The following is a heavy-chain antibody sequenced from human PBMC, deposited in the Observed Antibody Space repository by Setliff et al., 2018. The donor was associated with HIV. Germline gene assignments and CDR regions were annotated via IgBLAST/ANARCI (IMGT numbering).Heavy chain of an antibody. D-gene: IGHD6-13*01. J-gene: IGHJ3*02. V-gene: IGHV4-59*08. Sequence: LSLTCTVSGGSMSSYFWSWIRQSPGKGLEWIGYIYNSGGTNYNPSLKSRVTISLDTSKNQFSLKLSSVTAADTAVYYCARGSSSWYDDAFDIWGQGTMVTVS. CDR3: ARGSSSWYDDAFDI. CDR2: IYNSGGT. CDR1: GGSMSSYF.